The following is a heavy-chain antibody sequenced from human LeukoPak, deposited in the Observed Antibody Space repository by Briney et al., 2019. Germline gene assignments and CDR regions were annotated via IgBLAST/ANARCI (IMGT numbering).Heavy chain of an antibody. CDR3: ARRYCGGDCCFDY. V-gene: IGHV3-53*01. Sequence: GGSLRLSCAASGFTVSSNYMSWVRQAPGKGLEWVSVIYSGGSTYYADSVKGRFTISRDNSKNTLYLQMNSLRTEDTAVYYCARRYCGGDCCFDYWGQGTLVTVSS. CDR1: GFTVSSNY. J-gene: IGHJ4*02. CDR2: IYSGGST. D-gene: IGHD2-21*02.